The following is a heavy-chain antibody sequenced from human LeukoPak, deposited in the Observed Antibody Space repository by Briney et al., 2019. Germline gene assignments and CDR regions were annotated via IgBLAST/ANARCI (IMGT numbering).Heavy chain of an antibody. Sequence: PGGSLRLSCAASGFTFSDAWMSWVRQAPGKGLEWVSVIYSGGSTYHADSVKGRFTISRDNSKNTLYLQMNSLRAEDTAVYYCARAGGGGSYYYDYWGQGTLVTVSS. V-gene: IGHV3-53*01. CDR3: ARAGGGGSYYYDY. J-gene: IGHJ4*02. D-gene: IGHD2-15*01. CDR2: IYSGGST. CDR1: GFTFSDAW.